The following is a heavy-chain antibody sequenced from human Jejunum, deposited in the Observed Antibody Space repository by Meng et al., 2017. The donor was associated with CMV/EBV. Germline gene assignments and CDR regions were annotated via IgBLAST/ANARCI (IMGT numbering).Heavy chain of an antibody. Sequence: FSTYGIGWVRQMPGKGPEWMGIIYPADSDTRYSPSFQGQVTISVDKSISTAYLQWSTLAASDTAMYYCARLVVVIIRGVITQFYFDYWGQGALVTVSS. J-gene: IGHJ4*02. D-gene: IGHD3-10*01. V-gene: IGHV5-51*01. CDR2: IYPADSDT. CDR3: ARLVVVIIRGVITQFYFDY. CDR1: FSTYG.